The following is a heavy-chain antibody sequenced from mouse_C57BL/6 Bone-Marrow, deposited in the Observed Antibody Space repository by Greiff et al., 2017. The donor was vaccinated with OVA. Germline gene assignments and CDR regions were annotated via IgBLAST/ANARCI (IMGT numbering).Heavy chain of an antibody. D-gene: IGHD4-1*01. CDR3: ARYWRNPHYYAMDY. CDR1: GYTFTDYY. J-gene: IGHJ4*01. V-gene: IGHV1-19*01. Sequence: EVQLQQSGPVLVKPGASVKMSCKASGYTFTDYYMNWVKQSHGKSLEWIGVINPYNGGTSYNQKFKGKATLTVDKSSSTAYMELNSLTSEDSAVYYCARYWRNPHYYAMDYWGQGTSVTVSS. CDR2: INPYNGGT.